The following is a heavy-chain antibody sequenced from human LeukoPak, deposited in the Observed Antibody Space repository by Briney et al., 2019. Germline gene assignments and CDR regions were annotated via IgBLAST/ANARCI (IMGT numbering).Heavy chain of an antibody. CDR2: INPNSGGT. Sequence: ASVKVSCKVSGYTFTGYYMHWVRQAPGQGLEWMGWINPNSGGTNYAQKFQGRVTLTRDTSISTAYMELSRLRSNDTAVYYCARGIGITMIVVVISPYFDYWGQGTLVTVSS. J-gene: IGHJ4*02. D-gene: IGHD3-22*01. V-gene: IGHV1-2*02. CDR1: GYTFTGYY. CDR3: ARGIGITMIVVVISPYFDY.